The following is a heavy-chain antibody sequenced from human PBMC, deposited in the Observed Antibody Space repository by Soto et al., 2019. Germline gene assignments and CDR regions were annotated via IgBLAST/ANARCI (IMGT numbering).Heavy chain of an antibody. Sequence: LRLSCAASGSTFRSYGMHWVRQATGKGLDRVAVISYDESNKYYADSVKGRFTISRDNSKQSLYLQMNSLRAEDTAVYYCAKKAAAADTLSDFDCWGRGTLVTVAS. CDR2: ISYDESNK. D-gene: IGHD6-13*01. J-gene: IGHJ4*03. V-gene: IGHV3-30*18. CDR1: GSTFRSYG. CDR3: AKKAAAADTLSDFDC.